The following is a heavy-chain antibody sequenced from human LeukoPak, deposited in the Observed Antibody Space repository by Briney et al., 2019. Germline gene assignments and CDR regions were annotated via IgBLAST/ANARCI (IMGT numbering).Heavy chain of an antibody. D-gene: IGHD3-9*01. CDR3: ARHGRSDWDMDV. Sequence: GGSLRLSLAVSGFTLSSFSMHWVRQAPGKGLGWLAVISYDGSNKYYTDSVKGRFTISRDDSKNTLYLQMNSLRAEDTAVYYCARHGRSDWDMDVCGKGTTVTISS. V-gene: IGHV3-30*04. CDR2: ISYDGSNK. CDR1: GFTLSSFS. J-gene: IGHJ6*03.